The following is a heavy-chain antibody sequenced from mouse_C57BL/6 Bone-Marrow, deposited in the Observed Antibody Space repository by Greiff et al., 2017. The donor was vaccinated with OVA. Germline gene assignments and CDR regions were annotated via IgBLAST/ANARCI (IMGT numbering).Heavy chain of an antibody. CDR2: IYIGNGYT. J-gene: IGHJ1*03. D-gene: IGHD1-1*01. CDR3: AREKGNYCDGSYWCFDD. CDR1: GYTFTSYG. Sequence: VQLQQSGAELVRPGSSVKMSCKTSGYTFTSYGINWVKQRPGQGLEWIGYIYIGNGYTEYNEKFKGKATLTSDTSSSTANMQLSSLTSEDSAIYYCAREKGNYCDGSYWCFDDWGTGTPVTVSS. V-gene: IGHV1-58*01.